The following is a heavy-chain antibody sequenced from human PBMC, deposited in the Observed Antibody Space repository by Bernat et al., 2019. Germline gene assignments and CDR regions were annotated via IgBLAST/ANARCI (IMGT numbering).Heavy chain of an antibody. J-gene: IGHJ5*02. CDR1: GGTFSSYA. Sequence: QVQLVQSGAEVKKPGSSVKVSCKASGGTFSSYAISWVRQAPGQGLEWMGGIIPIFGTANYAQKVQGRVTITADKSTSTAYMELSSLRSEDTAVYYCARAAILPGAAAVGWLGWFDPWGQGTLVTVSS. CDR2: IIPIFGTA. D-gene: IGHD6-13*01. CDR3: ARAAILPGAAAVGWLGWFDP. V-gene: IGHV1-69*06.